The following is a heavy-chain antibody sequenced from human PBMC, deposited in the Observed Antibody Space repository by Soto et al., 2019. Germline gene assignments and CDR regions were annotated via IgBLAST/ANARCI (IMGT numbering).Heavy chain of an antibody. Sequence: SETLSLTCTFSVYSISIGSYWAWIRQPPVKGPEWIASIYHGGTTFYNPSLKSRITISVDTSNNQFSLKLTSVTAADTAVYYCARVHVMVVAGSTFDYWGHGTMVTVSS. V-gene: IGHV4-38-2*02. CDR2: IYHGGTT. CDR3: ARVHVMVVAGSTFDY. J-gene: IGHJ4*01. CDR1: VYSISIGSY. D-gene: IGHD6-19*01.